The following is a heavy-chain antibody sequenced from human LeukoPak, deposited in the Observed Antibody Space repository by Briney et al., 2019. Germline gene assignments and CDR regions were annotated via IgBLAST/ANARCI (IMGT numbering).Heavy chain of an antibody. V-gene: IGHV4-34*01. CDR3: ARGYSNGPWYYYYGMDV. D-gene: IGHD4-11*01. J-gene: IGHJ6*02. CDR2: INHSGST. CDR1: GGSFSGYY. Sequence: XETLSLTCAVYGGSFSGYYWSWIRQPPGKGLEWIGEINHSGSTNYNPSLKSRVTISVDTSKNQFSLKLSSVTAADTAVYYCARGYSNGPWYYYYGMDVWGQGTTVTVSS.